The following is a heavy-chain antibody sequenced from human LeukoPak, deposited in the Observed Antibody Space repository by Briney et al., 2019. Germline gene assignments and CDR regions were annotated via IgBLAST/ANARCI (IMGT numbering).Heavy chain of an antibody. CDR2: IYPGDSDT. D-gene: IGHD6-6*01. Sequence: GESLKISCKGSGYSFTSYWIGWVRQMPGKGLEWMGIIYPGDSDTRYSPSFQGQVTISADKSISTAYLQWSSLKASDTAMYYCGRHQYCSSFYYYYYMDVWGKGTTVTVSS. CDR1: GYSFTSYW. CDR3: GRHQYCSSFYYYYYMDV. J-gene: IGHJ6*03. V-gene: IGHV5-51*01.